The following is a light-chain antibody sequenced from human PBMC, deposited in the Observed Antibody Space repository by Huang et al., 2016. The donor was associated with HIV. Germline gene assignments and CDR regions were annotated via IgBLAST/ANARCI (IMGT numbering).Light chain of an antibody. Sequence: EMVLTQSPATLSVSPGQRVTLSCRASESVGRTLAWYQQKLGQAPRLLIYGASTRATGIPGRFSARGSGTEFTLTISSLQSEDVAVYYCQQYNNWPPVTFGQGTRLEI. CDR3: QQYNNWPPVT. J-gene: IGKJ5*01. CDR2: GAS. CDR1: ESVGRT. V-gene: IGKV3D-15*01.